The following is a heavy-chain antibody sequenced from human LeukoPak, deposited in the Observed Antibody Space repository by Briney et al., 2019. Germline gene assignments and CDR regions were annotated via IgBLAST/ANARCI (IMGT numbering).Heavy chain of an antibody. J-gene: IGHJ4*02. CDR3: VKGVAARLDY. V-gene: IGHV3-64D*09. D-gene: IGHD6-6*01. Sequence: SMKGRFTISRDDSKNTLYLQMSSPRAEDTAIYYCVKGVAARLDYWGQGTLVTVSS.